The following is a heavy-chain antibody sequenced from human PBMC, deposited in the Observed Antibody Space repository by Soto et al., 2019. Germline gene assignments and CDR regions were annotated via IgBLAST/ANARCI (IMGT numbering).Heavy chain of an antibody. CDR2: IYYSGST. CDR3: ARWWSGRRQGFEP. CDR1: GGSISSGDYY. Sequence: QVQLQESGPGLVKPSQTLSLTCTVSGGSISSGDYYWSWIRQHPGKGLEWIGYIYYSGSTYYNPSVTRLVTISVDTSKNQFSLKLSSVTAADTAVYYCARWWSGRRQGFEPWGQGTLVTVSS. V-gene: IGHV4-31*01. D-gene: IGHD3-3*01. J-gene: IGHJ5*02.